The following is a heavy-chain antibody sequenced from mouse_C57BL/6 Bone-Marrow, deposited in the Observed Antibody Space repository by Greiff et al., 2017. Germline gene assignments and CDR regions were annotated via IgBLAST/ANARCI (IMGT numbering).Heavy chain of an antibody. Sequence: EVQGVESGGGLVQPGGSLKLSCAASGFTFSDYGMAWVRQAPRKGPEWVAFISNLAYSIYYADTVTGRFTISRENAKNTLYLEMSSLRSEDTAMYYCARAPDYYGSSYFDYWGQGTTLTVSS. CDR1: GFTFSDYG. CDR2: ISNLAYSI. V-gene: IGHV5-15*01. D-gene: IGHD1-1*01. J-gene: IGHJ2*01. CDR3: ARAPDYYGSSYFDY.